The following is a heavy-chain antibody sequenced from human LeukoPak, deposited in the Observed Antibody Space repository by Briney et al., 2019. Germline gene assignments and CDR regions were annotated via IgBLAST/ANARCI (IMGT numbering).Heavy chain of an antibody. CDR3: ARGDGDYVSPLDY. Sequence: SETLSLTCAVSGGSISRGGYSWSWIRQPPGKGLEWIGYIYHSGSTYYNPSLKSRVTISVDRSKNQFSLKLSSVTAADTAVYYCARGDGDYVSPLDYWGQGTLVTVSS. CDR2: IYHSGST. CDR1: GGSISRGGYS. D-gene: IGHD4-17*01. V-gene: IGHV4-30-2*01. J-gene: IGHJ4*02.